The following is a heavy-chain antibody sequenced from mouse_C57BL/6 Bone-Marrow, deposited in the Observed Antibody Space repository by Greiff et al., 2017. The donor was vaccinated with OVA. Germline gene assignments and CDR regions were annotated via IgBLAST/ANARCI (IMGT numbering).Heavy chain of an antibody. Sequence: QVQLQQSGAELARPGASVKLSCKASGYTFTSYGISWVKQRTGQGLEWIGEIYPRSGNTYYNEKFKGKATLTADKSSSTAYMELRSLTSEDSAVYFCARSKPYYYGSSYEDYWYFDVWGTGTTVTVSS. CDR1: GYTFTSYG. V-gene: IGHV1-81*01. J-gene: IGHJ1*03. D-gene: IGHD1-1*01. CDR2: IYPRSGNT. CDR3: ARSKPYYYGSSYEDYWYFDV.